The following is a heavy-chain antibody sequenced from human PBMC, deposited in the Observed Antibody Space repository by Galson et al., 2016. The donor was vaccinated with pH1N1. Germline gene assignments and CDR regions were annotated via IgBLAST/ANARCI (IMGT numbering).Heavy chain of an antibody. CDR2: INPIGGMA. Sequence: SVKVSCKAPGYTFTSYYFHWVRQAPGLGLQWMGVINPIGGMATYTQNFQDRLTMTVDASTSTVYMELTSLRSEDTAVYYCVRDLGRLRDFWGQGTLVTVSS. CDR1: GYTFTSYY. CDR3: VRDLGRLRDF. J-gene: IGHJ4*02. V-gene: IGHV1-46*01. D-gene: IGHD1-26*01.